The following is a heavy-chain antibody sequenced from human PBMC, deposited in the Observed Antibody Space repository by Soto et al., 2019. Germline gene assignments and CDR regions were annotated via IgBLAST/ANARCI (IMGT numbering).Heavy chain of an antibody. D-gene: IGHD2-2*01. V-gene: IGHV4-34*01. J-gene: IGHJ5*02. CDR2: INHSGST. Sequence: QVQLQQWGAGLLKPSETLSLTCAVYGGSFSGYYWSWIRQPPGKGLEWIGEINHSGSTNYNPSLKCRVTISVDTSKNQFSLKLSSVTAADTAVYYCARVGVSYCSSTSCYYNWFDPWGQGTLVTVSS. CDR1: GGSFSGYY. CDR3: ARVGVSYCSSTSCYYNWFDP.